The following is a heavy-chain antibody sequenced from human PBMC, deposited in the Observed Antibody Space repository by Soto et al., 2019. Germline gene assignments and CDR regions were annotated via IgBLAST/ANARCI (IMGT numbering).Heavy chain of an antibody. V-gene: IGHV3-30*18. CDR2: ISYDGSNK. J-gene: IGHJ3*01. D-gene: IGHD3-22*01. CDR3: AKDDNKYYDESSGGKGAFAV. CDR1: GFFFSSYG. Sequence: QVQLVESGGGVVQPGRSLRLSCAASGFFFSSYGMNWFRQAPGKGLEWVAVISYDGSNKYYADSVKGRFTISRDNSKNTLYLQINSLRAEDTAVYYCAKDDNKYYDESSGGKGAFAVWGQGTMVTVSS.